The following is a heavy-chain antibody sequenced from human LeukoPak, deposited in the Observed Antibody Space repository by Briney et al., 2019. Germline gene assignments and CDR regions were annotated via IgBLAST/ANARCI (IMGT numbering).Heavy chain of an antibody. Sequence: ASVKVSCKASGYTFTGYYMLWVRQAPGQGLEWMGWINPNSGGTNYAQKFQGRVTITSVTSHSTAYMELSRLRSDDTAVYYCARVGWFGELNYYYYYMDVWGKGTTVTVSS. J-gene: IGHJ6*03. CDR3: ARVGWFGELNYYYYYMDV. CDR2: INPNSGGT. D-gene: IGHD3-10*01. V-gene: IGHV1-2*02. CDR1: GYTFTGYY.